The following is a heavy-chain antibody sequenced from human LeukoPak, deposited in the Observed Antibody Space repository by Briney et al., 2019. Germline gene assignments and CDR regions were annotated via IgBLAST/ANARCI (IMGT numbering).Heavy chain of an antibody. CDR1: GGSFSGYY. Sequence: PSETLSLTCAVYGGSFSGYYWSWIRQPPGKGLEWIGEINHSGSTNYNPSLKSRVTISVDTSKNQFSLKLSSVTAADTAVYYCARVYSDFWSGYRAFDYWGQGTLVTVSS. CDR2: INHSGST. J-gene: IGHJ4*02. CDR3: ARVYSDFWSGYRAFDY. D-gene: IGHD3-3*01. V-gene: IGHV4-34*01.